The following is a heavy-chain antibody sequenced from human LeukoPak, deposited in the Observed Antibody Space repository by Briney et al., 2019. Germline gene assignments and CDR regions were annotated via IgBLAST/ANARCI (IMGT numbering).Heavy chain of an antibody. Sequence: ASVKVSCTASGYTFTGYYMHWVRQAPGQGLEWMGWINPNSGGTNYAQTFQGRVTMTRDTSISTAYMELSRLRSDDTAVYYCARESSRLSYDILTGHSDAFDIWGQGTMVTVSS. J-gene: IGHJ3*02. CDR3: ARESSRLSYDILTGHSDAFDI. V-gene: IGHV1-2*02. CDR1: GYTFTGYY. D-gene: IGHD3-9*01. CDR2: INPNSGGT.